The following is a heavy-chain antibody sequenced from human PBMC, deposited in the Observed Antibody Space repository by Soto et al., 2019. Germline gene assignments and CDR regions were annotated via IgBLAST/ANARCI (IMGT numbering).Heavy chain of an antibody. D-gene: IGHD6-19*01. CDR1: GFTFNSYG. J-gene: IGHJ6*02. Sequence: PGGSLRLSCVASGFTFNSYGFNWVRQAPGKGLEWVAVIWYDGNTKYYADSVKGRFTISRDNLRNTLYLQMNSLTAEDTAVYYCARPLVAPVAGPYYYGMDVWGQGTTVTV. CDR2: IWYDGNTK. CDR3: ARPLVAPVAGPYYYGMDV. V-gene: IGHV3-33*01.